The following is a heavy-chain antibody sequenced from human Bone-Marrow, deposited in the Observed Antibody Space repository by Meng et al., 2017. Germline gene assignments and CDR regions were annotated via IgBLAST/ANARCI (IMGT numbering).Heavy chain of an antibody. J-gene: IGHJ4*01. CDR2: IYHRGGT. Sequence: SETLSLTCTVSGYSISSGYYWSWIRQPPGKGLAWIGNIYHRGGTYYNPSLQSQVTISFDMSKNQFSLKLTSVTAADTAVYYCARGNPFFDYWGHGTLVTVSS. CDR1: GYSISSGYY. CDR3: ARGNPFFDY. V-gene: IGHV4-38-2*02.